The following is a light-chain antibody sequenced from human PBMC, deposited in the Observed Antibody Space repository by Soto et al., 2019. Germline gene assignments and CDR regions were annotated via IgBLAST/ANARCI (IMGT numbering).Light chain of an antibody. CDR2: GAS. J-gene: IGKJ3*01. Sequence: EIVLTQSPCTLSLSPLERATLSCRASQSVSSSYLAWYQQKPGQAPRLLIYGASSRATGIPDRFSGSGSGTDFTLTISRLEPEDFAVYYCQQYGSSLLTFGPGTKVDIK. CDR1: QSVSSSY. CDR3: QQYGSSLLT. V-gene: IGKV3-20*01.